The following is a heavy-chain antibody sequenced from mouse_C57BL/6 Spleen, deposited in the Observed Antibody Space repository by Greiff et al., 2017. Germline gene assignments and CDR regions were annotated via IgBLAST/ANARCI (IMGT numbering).Heavy chain of an antibody. CDR2: IYPSDSET. D-gene: IGHD2-5*01. CDR3: ARTGSNYYFDY. Sequence: QVQLQQPGAELVRPGSSVKLSCKASGYTFTSYWLDWVKQRPGQGLEWIGNIYPSDSETHYNQKFKDKATLTVDKSSSTAYMQLSSLTSEDSAVYYCARTGSNYYFDYWGQGTTLTVSS. V-gene: IGHV1-61*01. CDR1: GYTFTSYW. J-gene: IGHJ2*01.